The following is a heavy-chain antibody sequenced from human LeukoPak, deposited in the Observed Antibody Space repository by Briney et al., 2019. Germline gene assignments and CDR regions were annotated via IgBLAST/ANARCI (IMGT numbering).Heavy chain of an antibody. CDR1: DYTFTSYG. D-gene: IGHD3-3*01. J-gene: IGHJ5*02. CDR3: ARVIDDFWSGPLKSKSWFDP. V-gene: IGHV1-69*05. Sequence: GASVKVSCKASDYTFTSYGISWVRQAPGQGLEWMGRIIHIFGTANYAQKFQGRVTITTDESTSTAYMELSSLRSEDTAVYYCARVIDDFWSGPLKSKSWFDPWGQGTLVTVSS. CDR2: IIHIFGTA.